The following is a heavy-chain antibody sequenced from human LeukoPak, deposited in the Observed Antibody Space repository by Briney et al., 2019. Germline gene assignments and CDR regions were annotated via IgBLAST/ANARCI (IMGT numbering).Heavy chain of an antibody. CDR3: VKGMEDYDILTGVLDV. Sequence: GGSLRLSCSASGFTFSSYAMHWVRQAPGKGLEYVSAISSNGGSTYYADSVKGRFTISRDNSKNTLYLQMSTLRAEDTAVYYCVKGMEDYDILTGVLDVWGQGTTVTVSS. V-gene: IGHV3-64D*06. D-gene: IGHD3-9*01. CDR1: GFTFSSYA. J-gene: IGHJ6*02. CDR2: ISSNGGST.